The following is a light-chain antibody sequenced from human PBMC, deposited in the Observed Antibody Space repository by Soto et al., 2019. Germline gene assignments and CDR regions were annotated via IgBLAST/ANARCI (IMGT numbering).Light chain of an antibody. CDR1: QSVSNN. CDR2: GAS. V-gene: IGKV3D-15*01. Sequence: EIVLTQSPATLSVSPGERAALSCRASQSVSNNLAWYQQKPGQPPRLLIFGASTRATGIPARFSGSGSEAEFALTISTLQSEDFEVYYCQKYSVLPLTFGGGTKVEIK. CDR3: QKYSVLPLT. J-gene: IGKJ4*01.